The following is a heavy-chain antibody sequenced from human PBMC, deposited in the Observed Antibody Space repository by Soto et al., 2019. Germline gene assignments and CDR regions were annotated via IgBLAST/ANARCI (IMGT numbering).Heavy chain of an antibody. CDR3: AHRPGGSGSYRPFDY. CDR1: GFSLSTSGVG. V-gene: IGHV2-5*02. Sequence: QITLKESGPTLVKPTQTLTLTCTFSGFSLSTSGVGVGWIRQPPGKALEWLALIYWDDDKRYSPSLKSRLTIXXDXSXXQVVLTMTNMDPVDTATYYCAHRPGGSGSYRPFDYWGQGTLVTVSS. J-gene: IGHJ4*02. D-gene: IGHD3-10*01. CDR2: IYWDDDK.